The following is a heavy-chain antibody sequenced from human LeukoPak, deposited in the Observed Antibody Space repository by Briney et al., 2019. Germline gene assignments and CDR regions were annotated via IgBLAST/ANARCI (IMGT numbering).Heavy chain of an antibody. Sequence: TGGSLGLSCAASGFTFSSNGMHWVRQTPGKGLDWVAFTRYDESKTFYGDSVRGRFTISGDNSKNTLYLQMNSLTTDDSAVYYCAKARYSGSPALDFWGQGTLVTVSS. CDR1: GFTFSSNG. CDR3: AKARYSGSPALDF. CDR2: TRYDESKT. D-gene: IGHD1-26*01. V-gene: IGHV3-30*02. J-gene: IGHJ4*02.